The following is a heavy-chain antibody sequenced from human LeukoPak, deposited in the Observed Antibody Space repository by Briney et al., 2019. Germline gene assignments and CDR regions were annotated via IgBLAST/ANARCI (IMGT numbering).Heavy chain of an antibody. Sequence: ASVKVSCKASGYTFTSYYMHWVRQAPGQGLEWMGWINPNSGGTNYAQKFQGRVTMTRDTSISTAYMELSRLRSDDTAVYYCARDRGSYFRYFDYWGQGTLVTVSS. CDR2: INPNSGGT. J-gene: IGHJ4*02. CDR1: GYTFTSYY. D-gene: IGHD1-26*01. V-gene: IGHV1-2*02. CDR3: ARDRGSYFRYFDY.